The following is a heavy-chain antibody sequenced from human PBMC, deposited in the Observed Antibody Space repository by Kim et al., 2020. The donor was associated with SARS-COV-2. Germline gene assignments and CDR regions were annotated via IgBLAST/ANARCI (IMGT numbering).Heavy chain of an antibody. J-gene: IGHJ4*02. CDR1: GFTFNSYA. CDR2: VYSGGYDS. D-gene: IGHD6-19*01. V-gene: IGHV3-23*03. Sequence: GGSLRLSCAVSGFTFNSYAMSWVRQAPGKGLEWVAIVYSGGYDSHYKDSVKGRFTVSGDKSKSTMYLQMNSLRAEDTAVYYCTKSVAGTFDYWGQGTLVT. CDR3: TKSVAGTFDY.